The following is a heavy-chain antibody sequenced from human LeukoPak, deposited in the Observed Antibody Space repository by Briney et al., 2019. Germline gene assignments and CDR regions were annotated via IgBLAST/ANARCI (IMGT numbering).Heavy chain of an antibody. CDR2: IYYSGST. V-gene: IGHV4-39*07. D-gene: IGHD5-12*01. J-gene: IGHJ5*02. CDR3: ARALWDPYSGYDYGWFDP. Sequence: PSETLSPTCTVSGGSISSSSYYWGWIRQPPGKGLEWIGSIYYSGSTYYNPSLKSRVTISVDTSKNQFSLKLSSVTAADTAVYYCARALWDPYSGYDYGWFDPWGQGTLVTVSS. CDR1: GGSISSSSYY.